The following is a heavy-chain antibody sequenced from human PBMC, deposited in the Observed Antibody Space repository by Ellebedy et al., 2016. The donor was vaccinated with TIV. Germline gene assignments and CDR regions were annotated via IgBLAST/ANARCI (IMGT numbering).Heavy chain of an antibody. D-gene: IGHD4-17*01. Sequence: PGGSLRLSCAASGFTFDDFAMHWVRQAQGKGLEWVSLISWDGGKTNYADSARGRFTISRDNGKDSLYLQMNSLRPEDTAFYYCVKGTRKSVTTSLDYWGQGTLVTVSS. CDR3: VKGTRKSVTTSLDY. J-gene: IGHJ4*02. CDR1: GFTFDDFA. V-gene: IGHV3-43D*03. CDR2: ISWDGGKT.